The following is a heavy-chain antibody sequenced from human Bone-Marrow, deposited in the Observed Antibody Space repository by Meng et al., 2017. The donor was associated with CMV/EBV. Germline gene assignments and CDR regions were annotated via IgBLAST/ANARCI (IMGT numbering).Heavy chain of an antibody. Sequence: GGSLRLSCAASGFTVSSNYMSWVRQAPGKGLEWVSVIYSGGSTYYADSVKGRSTISRDNSKNTLYLQMNSLRAEDTAVYYCARSGKGVPAAIPWFDPWGQGTLVTVSS. CDR3: ARSGKGVPAAIPWFDP. J-gene: IGHJ5*02. D-gene: IGHD2-2*02. CDR1: GFTVSSNY. CDR2: IYSGGST. V-gene: IGHV3-53*01.